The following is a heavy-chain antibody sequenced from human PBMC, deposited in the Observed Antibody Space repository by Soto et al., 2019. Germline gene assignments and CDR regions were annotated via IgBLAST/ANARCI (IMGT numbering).Heavy chain of an antibody. V-gene: IGHV4-39*01. CDR1: GGSISSSSYY. CDR2: IYYSGST. Sequence: QLQLQESGPGLVKPSETLSLTCTVSGGSISSSSYYWGWIRQPPGKGLEWIGSIYYSGSTYYNPSLKSRVTISVDTSKNQFSLKLSSVTAADTAVYYCARRAAAGTNYYYYMDVWGKGTTVTVSS. J-gene: IGHJ6*03. D-gene: IGHD6-13*01. CDR3: ARRAAAGTNYYYYMDV.